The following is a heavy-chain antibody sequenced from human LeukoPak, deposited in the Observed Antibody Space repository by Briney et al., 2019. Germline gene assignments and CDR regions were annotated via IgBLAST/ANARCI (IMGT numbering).Heavy chain of an antibody. D-gene: IGHD2-15*01. V-gene: IGHV3-23*01. CDR3: AKDPAVATSMPRVLRY. Sequence: GGCLRLSCAASGFTVSSNYMSWVRQAPGQGLEWVSAITHSGDTTYYADSVQGRFTISRDNSKDTLYLQMNSLRAEDTALYYCAKDPAVATSMPRVLRYWGQGTLVTVSS. CDR2: ITHSGDTT. J-gene: IGHJ4*02. CDR1: GFTVSSNY.